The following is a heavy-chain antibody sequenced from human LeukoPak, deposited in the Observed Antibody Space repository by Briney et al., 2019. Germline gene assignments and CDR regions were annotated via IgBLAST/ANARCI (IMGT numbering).Heavy chain of an antibody. V-gene: IGHV4-39*01. CDR2: IYYSGST. CDR1: GGSISSSSYY. J-gene: IGHJ4*02. D-gene: IGHD3-3*02. Sequence: SETLSLTCTVSGGSISSSSYYWGWLRQPPGKGLEWIGSIYYSGSTYYNPSLKSRVTISVDTSKNQLSLTLSSVTAADTAVYYCARHRLDSTFDFDYWGQGTLVTVSS. CDR3: ARHRLDSTFDFDY.